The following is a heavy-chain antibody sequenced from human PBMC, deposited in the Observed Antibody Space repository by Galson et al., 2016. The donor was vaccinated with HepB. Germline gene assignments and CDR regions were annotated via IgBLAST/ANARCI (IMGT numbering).Heavy chain of an antibody. J-gene: IGHJ4*02. D-gene: IGHD5-18*01. CDR2: IIPIFGTP. CDR1: GYTFTNYG. CDR3: ARGDGTKLRGYSYGSFED. Sequence: SVKVSCKASGYTFTNYGISWVRQAPGQGLEWMGGIIPIFGTPDYAQKFQDRVTITADESTDTVYMELTSLRSEDTALYYCARGDGTKLRGYSYGSFEDWGQGTLVTVSS. V-gene: IGHV1-69*13.